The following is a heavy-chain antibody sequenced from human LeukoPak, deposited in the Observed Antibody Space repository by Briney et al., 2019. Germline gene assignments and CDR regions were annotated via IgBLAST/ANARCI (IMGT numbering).Heavy chain of an antibody. J-gene: IGHJ4*02. CDR1: GYTFTSYG. Sequence: SVKVSCKASGYTFTSYGISWVRQAPGQGLEWMGGIIPIFGTANYAQKFQGRVTITADESTSTAYMELSSLSSEDTAVYYCARGPRHGSGSYYWALGYWGQGTLVTVSS. D-gene: IGHD3-10*01. V-gene: IGHV1-69*13. CDR2: IIPIFGTA. CDR3: ARGPRHGSGSYYWALGY.